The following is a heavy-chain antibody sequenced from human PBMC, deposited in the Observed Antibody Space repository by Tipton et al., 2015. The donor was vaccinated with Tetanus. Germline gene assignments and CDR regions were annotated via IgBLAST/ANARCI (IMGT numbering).Heavy chain of an antibody. D-gene: IGHD4-17*01. Sequence: QLVQSGAEVKKPGSSVRVSCKTSGGTFKGYAISWVRQAPGQGLEWLGGMFPQFGTSNYAPKFQDRVTITADTSTDTVYMDLSSLRFDDTAIYYCARDQNGDFVYWGQVTLVTVSS. CDR3: ARDQNGDFVY. V-gene: IGHV1-69*06. CDR2: MFPQFGTS. CDR1: GGTFKGYA. J-gene: IGHJ4*02.